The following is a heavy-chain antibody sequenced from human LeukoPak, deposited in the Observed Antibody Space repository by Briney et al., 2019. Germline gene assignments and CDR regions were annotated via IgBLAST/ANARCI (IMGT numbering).Heavy chain of an antibody. Sequence: KTSETLSLTCTVSGGSISSYYWSWIRQPPGKGLEWIGYIYYSGSTNYNPSLKSRVTISVDTSKSQFSLKLSSVTAADTAVYYCARDSGSDAFDIWGQGTMVTVSS. CDR2: IYYSGST. J-gene: IGHJ3*02. CDR1: GGSISSYY. CDR3: ARDSGSDAFDI. V-gene: IGHV4-59*01. D-gene: IGHD6-19*01.